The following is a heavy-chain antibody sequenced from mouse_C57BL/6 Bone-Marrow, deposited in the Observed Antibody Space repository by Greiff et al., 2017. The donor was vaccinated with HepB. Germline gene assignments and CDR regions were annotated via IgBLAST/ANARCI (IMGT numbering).Heavy chain of an antibody. CDR1: GFTFSSYG. CDR3: ARHPYDGFAY. J-gene: IGHJ3*01. CDR2: ISSGGSYT. V-gene: IGHV5-6*01. D-gene: IGHD2-10*02. Sequence: EVMLVESGGDLVKPGGSLKLSCAASGFTFSSYGMSWVRQTPDKRLEWVATISSGGSYTYYPDSVKGRFTISRDNAKNTLYLQMSSLKSEDTAMYYCARHPYDGFAYWGQGTLVTVSA.